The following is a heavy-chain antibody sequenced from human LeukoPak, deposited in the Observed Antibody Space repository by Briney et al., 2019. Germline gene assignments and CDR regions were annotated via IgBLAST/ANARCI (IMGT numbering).Heavy chain of an antibody. CDR2: ISPSSGAT. V-gene: IGHV1-2*02. CDR1: GYTFTGSY. Sequence: GASVKVSCKASGYTFTGSYMHWVRQAPGQGLEWMGWISPSSGATNYAQNFQARVTMTRDTSISTAYMEVNNLRSDDTAVYYCARSPHLWCSGSSCELDFWGQGTLVTVSS. D-gene: IGHD2-2*01. CDR3: ARSPHLWCSGSSCELDF. J-gene: IGHJ4*02.